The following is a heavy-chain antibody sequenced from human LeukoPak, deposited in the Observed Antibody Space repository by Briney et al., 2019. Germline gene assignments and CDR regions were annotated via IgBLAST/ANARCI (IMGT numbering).Heavy chain of an antibody. Sequence: GGSLRLSCAASGFTFDDYAMHWVRQAPGKGLEWVSLISWDGGSTYYADSVKGRFTISRDNSKNSLYLQMNSLRAEDTALYYCAKALRDRYNYYYMDVWGKGTTVTVSS. CDR2: ISWDGGST. CDR1: GFTFDDYA. D-gene: IGHD3-16*02. CDR3: AKALRDRYNYYYMDV. V-gene: IGHV3-43D*03. J-gene: IGHJ6*03.